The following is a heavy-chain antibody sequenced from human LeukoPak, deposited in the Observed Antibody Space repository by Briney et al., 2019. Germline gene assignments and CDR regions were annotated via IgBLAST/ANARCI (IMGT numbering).Heavy chain of an antibody. CDR3: AGGSAGIALGGPYWFDT. CDR2: ISSSGSTI. CDR1: GFTFSSYE. J-gene: IGHJ5*02. Sequence: PGGSLRLSCAVSGFTFSSYEMNWVRQAPGKGLEWVSYISSSGSTIYYADSVKGRFTISRDNAKNSLYLQMNSLRAEDTSLYYCAGGSAGIALGGPYWFDTWGQGTLVTVSS. V-gene: IGHV3-48*03. D-gene: IGHD6-19*01.